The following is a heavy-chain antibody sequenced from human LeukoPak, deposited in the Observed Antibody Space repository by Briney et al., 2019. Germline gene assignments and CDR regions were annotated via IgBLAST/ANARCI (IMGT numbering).Heavy chain of an antibody. CDR1: GGSISSGSYS. Sequence: TLSLTCAVSGGSISSGSYSWSLIRQPPGKGLEWIGYMHHSGGTYYNPSLKSRVTISVDKSKNQFSLELSSVTAADTAVYYCAKHGVSPDAFDVWGQGTRVTVSS. V-gene: IGHV4-30-2*01. CDR3: AKHGVSPDAFDV. CDR2: MHHSGGT. D-gene: IGHD2-8*01. J-gene: IGHJ3*01.